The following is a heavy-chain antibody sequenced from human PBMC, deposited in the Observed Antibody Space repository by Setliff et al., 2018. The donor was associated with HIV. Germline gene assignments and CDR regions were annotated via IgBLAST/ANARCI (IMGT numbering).Heavy chain of an antibody. J-gene: IGHJ4*02. Sequence: SETLSLTCTVSGGSLNSQIYYWTWIRLHPQKGLEWLGYIQYSGSTFYTPSLRSRLTISLDASKSQFSLKLTSVTAADTAVYYCARGVYCGDCCYSGTDYWGRGALVTVSS. CDR3: ARGVYCGDCCYSGTDY. V-gene: IGHV4-31*03. CDR2: IQYSGST. CDR1: GGSLNSQIYY. D-gene: IGHD2-21*01.